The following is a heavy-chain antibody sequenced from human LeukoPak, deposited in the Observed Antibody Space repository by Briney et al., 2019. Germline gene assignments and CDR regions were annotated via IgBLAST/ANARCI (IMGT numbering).Heavy chain of an antibody. CDR1: GYTFTSYD. CDR3: ARAVGYYYDSSGYWLSDY. J-gene: IGHJ4*02. V-gene: IGHV1-18*01. Sequence: ASVKVSCKASGYTFTSYDINWVRQATGQGLEWMGWISAYNGNTNYAQKLQGRVTMTTDTSTSTAYMELRSLRSDDTAVYYCARAVGYYYDSSGYWLSDYWGQGTLVTVSS. D-gene: IGHD3-22*01. CDR2: ISAYNGNT.